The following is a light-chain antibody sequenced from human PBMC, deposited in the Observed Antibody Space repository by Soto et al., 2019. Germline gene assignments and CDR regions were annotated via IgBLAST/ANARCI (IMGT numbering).Light chain of an antibody. J-gene: IGKJ3*01. CDR3: QQTSNTPFT. CDR2: AVS. V-gene: IGKV1-39*01. Sequence: DIQMTQSPSSLSASVGDRVTITCRAGQSISTFLNWYQQKPGKAPELLIYAVSNLQSGVPSRFGGSGSGTDFTLTISSLQPEDFATYYCQQTSNTPFTFGPWTKVDFK. CDR1: QSISTF.